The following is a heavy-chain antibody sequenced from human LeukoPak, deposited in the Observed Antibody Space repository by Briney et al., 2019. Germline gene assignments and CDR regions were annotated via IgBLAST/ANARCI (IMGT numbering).Heavy chain of an antibody. CDR1: GFTFSSYA. CDR2: ISGSGGST. V-gene: IGHV3-23*01. D-gene: IGHD3-10*01. Sequence: GGSLRLSCAASGFTFSSYAMSWVRQAPGKGLEWVSAISGSGGSTYYADSVKGRFTISRDNSKNTLYLQMNSLRAEDTAVYYCAKDFFYGSGSYYIIGYFDYWGQGTLVTVSS. J-gene: IGHJ4*02. CDR3: AKDFFYGSGSYYIIGYFDY.